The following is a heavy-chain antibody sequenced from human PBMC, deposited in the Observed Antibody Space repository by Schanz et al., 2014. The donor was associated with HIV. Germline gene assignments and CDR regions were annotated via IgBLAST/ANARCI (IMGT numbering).Heavy chain of an antibody. CDR3: ASGRRSGIGWRMDA. V-gene: IGHV1-69*01. CDR1: GGTFRRNA. D-gene: IGHD6-19*01. CDR2: FNVMLSKI. J-gene: IGHJ6*02. Sequence: QVQLVQSGAEVKKTGSSVKVSCKASGGTFRRNAITWVRQAPGQGLEWIGHFNVMLSKINSAQKFHGRVSMTADPSTNTAYMEMRGLRFEDTAVYYCASGRRSGIGWRMDAWGQGTTVSVSS.